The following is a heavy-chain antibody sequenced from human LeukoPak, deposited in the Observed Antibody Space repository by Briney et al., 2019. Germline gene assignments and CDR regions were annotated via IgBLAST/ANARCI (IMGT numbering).Heavy chain of an antibody. V-gene: IGHV4-59*01. Sequence: SETLSLTCTVSGGSLTNYYWIWIRQPPGKGLEWIGHIYYSGSTNYNPSLKSRVTVSVDTSKNQFSLKLSSVTAADTAVYYCARGRSYHDSTGYFFWGQGTLVTVSS. CDR1: GGSLTNYY. CDR3: ARGRSYHDSTGYFF. CDR2: IYYSGST. J-gene: IGHJ4*02. D-gene: IGHD3-22*01.